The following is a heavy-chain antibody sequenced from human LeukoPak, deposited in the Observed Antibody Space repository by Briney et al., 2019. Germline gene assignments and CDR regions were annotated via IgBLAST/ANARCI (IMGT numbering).Heavy chain of an antibody. CDR1: GFTFSSYT. CDR2: IWYDGSNK. CDR3: ARDPDDYGDYSYFDY. D-gene: IGHD4-17*01. V-gene: IGHV3-33*08. J-gene: IGHJ4*02. Sequence: GGSLRLSCAASGFTFSSYTLTWVRQAPGKGLEWVAVIWYDGSNKYYADSVKGRFTISRDNSKNTLFLQMNSLRAEDTAVYYCARDPDDYGDYSYFDYWGQGTLVTVSS.